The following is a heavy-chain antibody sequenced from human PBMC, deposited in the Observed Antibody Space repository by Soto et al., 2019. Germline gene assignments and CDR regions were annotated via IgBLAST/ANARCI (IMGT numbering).Heavy chain of an antibody. CDR2: IYSAGVT. CDR1: GASLPIGGYY. D-gene: IGHD2-2*01. J-gene: IGHJ5*02. CDR3: ARNGSSTANWLDP. Sequence: SETLSLPCTVSGASLPIGGYYWAWSRPNPGKGLEWMGYIYSAGVTYYNPSLWRRVNISVDTSKNQFALELTSVTAADTAVYYCARNGSSTANWLDPWGQGRLVTVSS. V-gene: IGHV4-31*03.